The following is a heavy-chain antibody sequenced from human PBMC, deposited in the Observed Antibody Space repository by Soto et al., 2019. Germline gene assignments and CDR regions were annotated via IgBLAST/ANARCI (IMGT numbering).Heavy chain of an antibody. D-gene: IGHD3-10*01. CDR2: ISTSGSGT. V-gene: IGHV3-23*01. CDR1: GLTFSSHS. J-gene: IGHJ4*02. CDR3: ARGSSELGY. Sequence: EVQLLESGGGLFKPGGSLRLPCVASGLTFSSHSMAWVRQAQGKGLEWVSRISTSGSGTDHADSVKGRFAISRDNSKNTLVLQMNSLRAEDTAEYYCARGSSELGYWGQGILVTVSS.